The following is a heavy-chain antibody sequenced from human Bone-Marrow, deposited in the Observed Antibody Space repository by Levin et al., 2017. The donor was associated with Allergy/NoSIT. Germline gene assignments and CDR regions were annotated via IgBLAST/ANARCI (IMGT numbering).Heavy chain of an antibody. CDR1: GFDLSTYT. J-gene: IGHJ4*02. CDR3: AREGPIDVVLAPAAQSVDS. V-gene: IGHV3-21*01. CDR2: IDPSSRFI. D-gene: IGHD2-2*01. Sequence: SCTISGFDLSTYTMNWVRQAPGRGLEWVSAIDPSSRFIYYGDSVRGRFAISRNNAQNSLFLQMNSLRADDTATYYCAREGPIDVVLAPAAQSVDSWGQGTLVTVSS.